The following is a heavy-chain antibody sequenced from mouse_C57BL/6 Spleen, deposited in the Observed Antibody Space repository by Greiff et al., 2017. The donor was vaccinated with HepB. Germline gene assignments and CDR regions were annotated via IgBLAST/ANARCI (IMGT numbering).Heavy chain of an antibody. CDR2: IYPGDGDT. D-gene: IGHD1-1*01. Sequence: VQLQQSGPELVKPGASVKISCKASGYAFSSSWMNWVKQRPGKGLEWIGRIYPGDGDTNYNGKFKSKATLTVDKSSSTAYMQLSSLTSEDSAVYYCARSGYYYGSSYDYAMDYWGQGTSVTVSS. J-gene: IGHJ4*01. V-gene: IGHV1-82*01. CDR3: ARSGYYYGSSYDYAMDY. CDR1: GYAFSSSW.